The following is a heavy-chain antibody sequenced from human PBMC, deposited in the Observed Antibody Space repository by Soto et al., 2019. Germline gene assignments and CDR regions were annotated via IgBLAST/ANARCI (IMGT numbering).Heavy chain of an antibody. V-gene: IGHV4-34*02. D-gene: IGHD2-15*01. Sequence: QAQLQQWGAGLVKPSETLSLTCGVSGGSFTNYYWSWIRQFPGKGLEWIGEINHSGSKNYNPSLTRRITLSVDTSKRQFSLSLNSVTAADTAVYYCARERRVVMDYRSYAMDVWGQGTTVTVFS. J-gene: IGHJ6*02. CDR2: INHSGSK. CDR3: ARERRVVMDYRSYAMDV. CDR1: GGSFTNYY.